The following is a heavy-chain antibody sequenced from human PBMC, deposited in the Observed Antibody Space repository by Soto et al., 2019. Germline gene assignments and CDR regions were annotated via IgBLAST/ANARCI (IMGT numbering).Heavy chain of an antibody. D-gene: IGHD3-22*01. CDR2: IRGGGRGT. CDR1: GFTFSTYG. Sequence: GGSLRLSCAASGFTFSTYGMAWVRQAPGKGLEWVSAIRGGGRGTYHADSVKGRFTVSRDNSKNTLYLQMNSLRAEDTAVYYCAKESTMLVFRYYGMDVWGQGTTVTVSS. J-gene: IGHJ6*02. V-gene: IGHV3-23*01. CDR3: AKESTMLVFRYYGMDV.